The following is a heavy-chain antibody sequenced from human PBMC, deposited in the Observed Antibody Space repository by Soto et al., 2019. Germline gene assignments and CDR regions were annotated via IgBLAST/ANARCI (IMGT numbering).Heavy chain of an antibody. D-gene: IGHD2-2*01. V-gene: IGHV3-23*01. CDR2: ISGSGGST. J-gene: IGHJ4*02. CDR3: AKDVPDIVVVPAATFFDY. Sequence: GGSLRLSCAASGFSFSIYAMSWVRQAPGKGLEWVSAISGSGGSTYYADSVKGRFTISRDNSRNTLYLQMNSLRAEDTAVYYCAKDVPDIVVVPAATFFDYWGQGTLVTVSS. CDR1: GFSFSIYA.